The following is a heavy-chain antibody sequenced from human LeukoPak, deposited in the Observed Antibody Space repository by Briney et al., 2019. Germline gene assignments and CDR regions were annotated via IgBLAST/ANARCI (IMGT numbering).Heavy chain of an antibody. Sequence: GASVKVSCKASGYTFTSYYMHWVRQAPGQGLEWMGIINPSGGSTSYAQKFQGRVTMTRDTSTSTVYMELSSLRSEDTAVYYCARDGYSSGWSSAEYFQHWGQGTLVTVSS. CDR3: ARDGYSSGWSSAEYFQH. CDR1: GYTFTSYY. J-gene: IGHJ1*01. D-gene: IGHD6-19*01. V-gene: IGHV1-46*01. CDR2: INPSGGST.